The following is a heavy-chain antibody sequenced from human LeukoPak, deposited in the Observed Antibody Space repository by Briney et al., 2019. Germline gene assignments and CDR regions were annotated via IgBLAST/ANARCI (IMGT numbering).Heavy chain of an antibody. CDR1: GFTFSSHA. J-gene: IGHJ3*02. Sequence: PGGSLGLSCAASGFTFSSHAMNWVRQPPGKGLDWVSSIDKSGDGAFYADSVKGRFTISRDNSKNTLYLQMNSLRREDTAVYYCARRGGTSGWGAFDIWGQGTMVTVSS. CDR3: ARRGGTSGWGAFDI. CDR2: IDKSGDGA. V-gene: IGHV3-23*01. D-gene: IGHD2-2*01.